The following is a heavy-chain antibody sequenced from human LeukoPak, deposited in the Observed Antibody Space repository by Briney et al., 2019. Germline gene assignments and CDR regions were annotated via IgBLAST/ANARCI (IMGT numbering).Heavy chain of an antibody. CDR2: TYYSGST. CDR1: GGSISSYY. D-gene: IGHD3-9*01. J-gene: IGHJ4*02. CDR3: ARWYYDILTGYLDY. Sequence: SETLSLTCTVSGGSISSYYWSWIRQPPGKGLEWIGYTYYSGSTNYNPSLKSRVTISVDTSKNQFSLKLSSVTAADTAVYYCARWYYDILTGYLDYWGQGTLVTVSS. V-gene: IGHV4-59*01.